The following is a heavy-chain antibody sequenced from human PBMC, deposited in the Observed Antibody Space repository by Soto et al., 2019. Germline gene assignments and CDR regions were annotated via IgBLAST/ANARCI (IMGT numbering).Heavy chain of an antibody. D-gene: IGHD3-22*01. CDR2: ISGSGGST. V-gene: IGHV3-23*01. Sequence: GGSLRLSCAASGFTFSSYAMSWVRQAPGKGLEWVSAISGSGGSTYYADSVKGRFTISRDNSKNTLYLQMNSLRAEDTAVYYCAKDRDSSGYYQYDFDYWGQGTLVTVSS. CDR1: GFTFSSYA. J-gene: IGHJ4*02. CDR3: AKDRDSSGYYQYDFDY.